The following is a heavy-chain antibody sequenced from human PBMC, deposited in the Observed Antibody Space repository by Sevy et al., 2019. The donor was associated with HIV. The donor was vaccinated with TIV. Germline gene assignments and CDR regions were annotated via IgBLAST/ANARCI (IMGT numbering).Heavy chain of an antibody. D-gene: IGHD4-17*01. J-gene: IGHJ4*02. CDR2: ISHDGRNK. V-gene: IGHV3-30*04. CDR1: GFTFGSNA. Sequence: GGYLRLSCAASGFTFGSNAMHWVRQAPGKGLVWVALISHDGRNKYYADSVRGRFTISRDNSKSTLFLQMNSLRADDTAVYYCARDPRTTVTIRGYFDYWGQGTLVIVSS. CDR3: ARDPRTTVTIRGYFDY.